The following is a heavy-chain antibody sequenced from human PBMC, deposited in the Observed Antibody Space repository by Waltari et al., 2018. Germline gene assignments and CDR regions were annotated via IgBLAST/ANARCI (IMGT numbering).Heavy chain of an antibody. J-gene: IGHJ5*02. Sequence: EVQLVESGGGLVQPGGSLRLSCAASGFTFSSSSMDWVRQAPGKWLEWVSYGESIGTTIYYADSVKGRFTIYRDKAKNSLYLQMDSLGDEDTAVYYCASRGELVAGWYHWGQGALVTVSS. CDR3: ASRGELVAGWYH. D-gene: IGHD6-19*01. CDR2: GESIGTTI. CDR1: GFTFSSSS. V-gene: IGHV3-48*02.